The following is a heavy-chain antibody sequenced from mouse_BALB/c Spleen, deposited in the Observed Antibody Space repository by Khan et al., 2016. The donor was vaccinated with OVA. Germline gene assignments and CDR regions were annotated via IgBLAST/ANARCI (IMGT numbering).Heavy chain of an antibody. CDR3: ARGGYTVCAY. Sequence: QVRLQQSGPELVKPGASVKMSCKASGYTFTDYVINWVKQRTGQGLEWIGDIFPGGGSSYYNEKFKGKAKLTADKSSNTAYMQLSSLTFEDSAVYCCARGGYTVCAYWGQGTLVTVSA. J-gene: IGHJ3*01. D-gene: IGHD1-1*01. CDR2: IFPGGGSS. V-gene: IGHV1-77*01. CDR1: GYTFTDYV.